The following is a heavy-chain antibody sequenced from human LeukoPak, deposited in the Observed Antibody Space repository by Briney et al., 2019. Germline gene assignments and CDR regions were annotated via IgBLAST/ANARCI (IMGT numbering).Heavy chain of an antibody. J-gene: IGHJ4*02. CDR1: RYTLTSYG. CDR3: ARDDVVGYDY. V-gene: IGHV1-18*01. Sequence: ASVNVSCKASRYTLTSYGISWVRQAPGQGLDWMGWINAYNGTTNYAQKLQGRVTMTTDKSTSTAYMELRSLRSDDTAVYYCARDDVVGYDYWGKGALVAVSS. CDR2: INAYNGTT. D-gene: IGHD5-18*01.